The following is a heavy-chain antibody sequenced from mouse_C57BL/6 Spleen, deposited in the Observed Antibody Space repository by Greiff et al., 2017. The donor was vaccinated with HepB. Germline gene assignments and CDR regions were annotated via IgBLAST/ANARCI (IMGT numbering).Heavy chain of an antibody. CDR1: GYSFTSYY. D-gene: IGHD1-1*01. J-gene: IGHJ4*01. CDR2: IYPGSGNT. CDR3: ARGGYGSTYYYAMDY. V-gene: IGHV1-66*01. Sequence: VKLQQSGPELVKPGASVKISCKASGYSFTSYYIHWVKQRPGQGLEWIGWIYPGSGNTKYNEKFKGKATLTADTSSSTAYMQLSSLTSEDSAVYYCARGGYGSTYYYAMDYWGQGTSVTVSS.